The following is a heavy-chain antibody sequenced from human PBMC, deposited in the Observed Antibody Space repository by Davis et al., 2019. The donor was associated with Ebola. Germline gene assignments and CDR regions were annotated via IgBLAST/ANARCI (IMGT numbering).Heavy chain of an antibody. Sequence: ASVKVSCKASGYRFISYYIYWVRQAPGQGLEWMGVINPSTDSATYAQNFQGRVTMTRDPPTATVYMELGRLRSEDTAVYYCAREIIAARGSYFDFWGQGTLVTVSS. J-gene: IGHJ4*02. D-gene: IGHD6-6*01. V-gene: IGHV1-46*01. CDR2: INPSTDSA. CDR1: GYRFISYY. CDR3: AREIIAARGSYFDF.